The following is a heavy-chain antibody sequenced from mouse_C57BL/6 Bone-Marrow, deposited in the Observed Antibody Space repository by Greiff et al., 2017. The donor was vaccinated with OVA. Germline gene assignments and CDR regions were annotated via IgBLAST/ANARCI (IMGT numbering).Heavy chain of an antibody. V-gene: IGHV1-59*01. CDR1: GYTFTSYW. D-gene: IGHD2-4*01. J-gene: IGHJ3*01. Sequence: QVQLQQPGAELVRPGTSVKLSCKASGYTFTSYWMHWVKQRPGQGLEWIGVIDPSDSYTNYNQKFKGKATLTVDTSSSTAYMQLSSLTSEDSAVYYCARSDAMIRGWFAYWGQGTLVTVSA. CDR2: IDPSDSYT. CDR3: ARSDAMIRGWFAY.